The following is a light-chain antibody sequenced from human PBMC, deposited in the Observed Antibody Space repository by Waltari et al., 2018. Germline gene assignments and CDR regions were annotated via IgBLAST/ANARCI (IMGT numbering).Light chain of an antibody. CDR1: QSVLYSSRNKNY. V-gene: IGKV4-1*01. Sequence: DIVMTQSPDSLPVSLGERATISCTSSQSVLYSSRNKNYLAWYQQKPGQPPELLIYWASTRESGVPDRFIGSGSGTDFTLTITSLQAEDVAVYYCQQYYSIPYTFGQGTKLEIK. CDR2: WAS. J-gene: IGKJ2*01. CDR3: QQYYSIPYT.